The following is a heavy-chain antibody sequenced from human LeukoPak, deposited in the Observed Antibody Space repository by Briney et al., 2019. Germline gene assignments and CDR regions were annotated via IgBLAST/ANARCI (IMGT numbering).Heavy chain of an antibody. Sequence: SETLSLTCTVSGGSISSYYWSWIRQPAGKGLEWIGRIYTSGRTDYNPSLKSRVTMSVDTSTNQFSLKLTSVTAADTAVYYCARDRQQLKPPYYYYYMDVWGKGTTVTVSS. CDR1: GGSISSYY. D-gene: IGHD6-13*01. J-gene: IGHJ6*03. CDR2: IYTSGRT. V-gene: IGHV4-4*07. CDR3: ARDRQQLKPPYYYYYMDV.